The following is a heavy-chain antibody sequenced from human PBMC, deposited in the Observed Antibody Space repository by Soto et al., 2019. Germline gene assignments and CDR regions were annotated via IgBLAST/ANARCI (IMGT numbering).Heavy chain of an antibody. CDR1: GGSISSSHW. CDR2: IYHSGST. CDR3: ASSGGGEDY. Sequence: QVQLQESGPGLVKPSGTLSLSCAVSGGSISSSHWWTWVRQPPGKGLEWIGEIYHSGSTNYNPSLKSRVPISVDTSRNQFSLNLISVTAADTAVYYCASSGGGEDYWGQGILVTVSS. J-gene: IGHJ4*02. V-gene: IGHV4-4*02. D-gene: IGHD3-16*01.